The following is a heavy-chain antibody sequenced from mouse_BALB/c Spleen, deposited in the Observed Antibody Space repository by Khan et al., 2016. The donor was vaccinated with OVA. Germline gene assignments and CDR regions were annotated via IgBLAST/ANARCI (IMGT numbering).Heavy chain of an antibody. CDR1: GFTFSSYG. Sequence: EVELVESGGDLVKPGGSLKLSCAASGFTFSSYGMSWVRQTPDKRLEWVAAISSGGSYTYYPDSLTGRFTISRDNAKNTLYQQMSSLKCEDTDMYYWARQPGYYEGSAMDYWGQGTSVTVSS. CDR2: ISSGGSYT. J-gene: IGHJ4*01. D-gene: IGHD2-3*01. CDR3: ARQPGYYEGSAMDY. V-gene: IGHV5-6*01.